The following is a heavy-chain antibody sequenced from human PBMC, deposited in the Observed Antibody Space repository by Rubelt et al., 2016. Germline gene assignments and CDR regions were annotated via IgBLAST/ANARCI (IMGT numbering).Heavy chain of an antibody. CDR3: ARAAYYYDSSGYLDY. CDR2: ISYDGSNK. Sequence: KGLEWVAVISYDGSNKYYADSVKGRFTISRDNSKNTLYLQMNSLRAEDTAVYYCARAAYYYDSSGYLDYWGQGTLVTVSS. D-gene: IGHD3-22*01. J-gene: IGHJ4*02. V-gene: IGHV3-30*04.